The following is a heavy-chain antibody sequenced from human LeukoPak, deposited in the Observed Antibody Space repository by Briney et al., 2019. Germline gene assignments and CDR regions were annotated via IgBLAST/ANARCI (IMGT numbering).Heavy chain of an antibody. CDR1: GYTFTGYY. V-gene: IGHV1-2*02. D-gene: IGHD4-17*01. J-gene: IGHJ4*02. Sequence: GASVKVSCKASGYTFTGYYMFWVRQAPGQGLEWMGWINPNSGGTNYAQKLQGRVTMTTDTSTSTAYMELRSLRSDDTAVYYCAREVTYGDYPVDYWGQGTLVTVSS. CDR2: INPNSGGT. CDR3: AREVTYGDYPVDY.